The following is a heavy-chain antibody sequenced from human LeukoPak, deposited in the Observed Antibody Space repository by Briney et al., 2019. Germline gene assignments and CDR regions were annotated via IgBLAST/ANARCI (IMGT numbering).Heavy chain of an antibody. CDR3: ARVRVVGYYGSGSYISRENYFDY. CDR1: GGSFSGYY. V-gene: IGHV4-34*01. D-gene: IGHD3-10*01. Sequence: SETLSLTCAVYGGSFSGYYWSWIRQPPGKGLEWIGEINHSGSTNYNPSLKSRVTMSVDTSKNQFSLKLSSVTAADTAVYYCARVRVVGYYGSGSYISRENYFDYWGQGTLVTVSS. J-gene: IGHJ4*02. CDR2: INHSGST.